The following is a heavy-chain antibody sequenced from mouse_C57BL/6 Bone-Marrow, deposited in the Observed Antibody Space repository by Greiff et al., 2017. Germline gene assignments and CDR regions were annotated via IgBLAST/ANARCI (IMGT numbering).Heavy chain of an antibody. CDR3: ASCNYGFAY. CDR2: INPSTGGT. V-gene: IGHV1-42*01. J-gene: IGHJ3*01. Sequence: VQLQQSGPELVKPGASVKISCKASGYSFTGYYMNWVKQSPETSLEWIGEINPSTGGTTYNQKFKAKATLTVDKSSSTAYMQLKSLTSEDSAVYYCASCNYGFAYWGQGTLVTVSA. CDR1: GYSFTGYY. D-gene: IGHD2-1*01.